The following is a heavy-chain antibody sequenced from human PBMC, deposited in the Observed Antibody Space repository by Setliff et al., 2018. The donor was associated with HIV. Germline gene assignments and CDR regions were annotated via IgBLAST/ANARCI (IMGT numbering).Heavy chain of an antibody. CDR3: ARLRYTTMGGLDY. CDR2: INPNTDDT. Sequence: ASVKVSCKASGYTFTGYFVHWVRQAPGQGLEWMGRINPNTDDTKYAEKFQGRVTMTREMSISTAYMELSRLRSDDTAVYYCARLRYTTMGGLDYWGQGSLVTSPQ. CDR1: GYTFTGYF. V-gene: IGHV1-2*06. J-gene: IGHJ4*02. D-gene: IGHD5-18*01.